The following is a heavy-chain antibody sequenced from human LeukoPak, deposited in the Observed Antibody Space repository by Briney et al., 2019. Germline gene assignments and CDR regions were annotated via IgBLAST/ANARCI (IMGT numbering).Heavy chain of an antibody. V-gene: IGHV4-39*01. CDR3: VRLHYYESSRPPL. D-gene: IGHD3-22*01. Sequence: PSETLSLTCTVSGGFITNSNYYWGWLRQPPGKGLDWIGSVYYTGRTYYNPALNSRVTISIDTSKNQFSLNLNSATAADTAVYYCVRLHYYESSRPPLWGQGTLVMVSS. J-gene: IGHJ4*02. CDR2: VYYTGRT. CDR1: GGFITNSNYY.